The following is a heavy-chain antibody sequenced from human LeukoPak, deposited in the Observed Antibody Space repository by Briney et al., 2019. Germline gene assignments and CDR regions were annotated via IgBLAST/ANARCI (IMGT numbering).Heavy chain of an antibody. CDR3: ARVRGYYYGRRYMDV. V-gene: IGHV3-48*04. D-gene: IGHD3-10*01. Sequence: GGSLRLSCAASGFTFSSYSMNWVRQAPGKGLEWVSYISSSGSTIYYADSVKGRFTISRDNAKNSLYLQMDSLRAEDTAVYYCARVRGYYYGRRYMDVWGKGTTVTISS. J-gene: IGHJ6*03. CDR2: ISSSGSTI. CDR1: GFTFSSYS.